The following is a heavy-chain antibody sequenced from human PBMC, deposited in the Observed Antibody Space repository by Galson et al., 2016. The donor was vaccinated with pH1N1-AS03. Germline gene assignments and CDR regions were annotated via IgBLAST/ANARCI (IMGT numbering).Heavy chain of an antibody. CDR3: ARAEFRHDEGAFDI. Sequence: TLSLTCTVSGGSISISSGYHYWSWIRQPAGRELEWIGHFFSSGTTNYNPSLKGRVAISVDTSKTQFSLKLNSVTAADAAVYYCARAEFRHDEGAFDIWGQGTIVTVSS. D-gene: IGHD1-1*01. J-gene: IGHJ3*02. CDR1: GGSISISSGYHY. CDR2: FFSSGTT. V-gene: IGHV4-61*09.